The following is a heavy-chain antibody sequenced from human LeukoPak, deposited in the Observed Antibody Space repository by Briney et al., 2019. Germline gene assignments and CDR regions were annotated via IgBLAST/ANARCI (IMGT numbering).Heavy chain of an antibody. J-gene: IGHJ4*02. CDR2: ISAYNGNT. D-gene: IGHD3-10*01. CDR1: GYTFTSYG. CDR3: ARGLLFGSASYPDC. V-gene: IGHV1-18*01. Sequence: GASVKVSCKASGYTFTSYGISWVRQAPGQGLEWMGWISAYNGNTNYAQKFQGRVTITRNTSISTAYMELSSLRSEDTAVYYCARGLLFGSASYPDCWGQGTLVTVSS.